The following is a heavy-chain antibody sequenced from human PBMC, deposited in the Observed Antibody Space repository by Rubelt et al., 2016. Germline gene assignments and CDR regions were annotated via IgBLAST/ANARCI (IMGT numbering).Heavy chain of an antibody. V-gene: IGHV1-69*01. CDR2: IIPIFGTA. D-gene: IGHD6-13*01. Sequence: QVQLVQSGAEVKKPGSSVMVSCKASGGTFRSYAISWVRQAPGQGLEWMGGIIPIFGTATYAQKFQGRVTIIADESTSTSYMELGSLRSEDTAGYYWARRQQLGPFDYWGQGTLVTVSS. CDR1: GGTFRSYA. J-gene: IGHJ4*02. CDR3: ARRQQLGPFDY.